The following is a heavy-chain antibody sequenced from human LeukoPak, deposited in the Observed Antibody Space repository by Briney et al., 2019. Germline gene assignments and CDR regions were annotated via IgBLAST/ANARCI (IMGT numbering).Heavy chain of an antibody. D-gene: IGHD5-12*01. CDR1: GYTFTYRY. CDR2: ITPFNGNT. CDR3: AYSGYARYYFDY. Sequence: GSSVKVSCKASGYTFTYRYLHWVRQAPGQALEWMGWITPFNGNTNYAQKFQDRVTITRDKSMSTAYMELSSLRSEDTAMYCCAYSGYARYYFDYWGQGTLVTVSS. V-gene: IGHV1-45*02. J-gene: IGHJ4*02.